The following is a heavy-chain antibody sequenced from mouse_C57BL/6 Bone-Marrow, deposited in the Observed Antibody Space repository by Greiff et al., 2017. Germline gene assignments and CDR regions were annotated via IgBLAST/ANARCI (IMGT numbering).Heavy chain of an antibody. CDR3: ARFTTGYDY. CDR2: ISSGGSYT. V-gene: IGHV5-6*01. CDR1: GFTFSSYG. J-gene: IGHJ2*01. Sequence: EVQLVESGGDLVKPGGSLKLSCAASGFTFSSYGMSWVRQTPDKRLEWVATISSGGSYTYYPDSVKGRFTISRDNAKNTLYLQMSSLKSEDTAMYYCARFTTGYDYWGQGTTLTVSS. D-gene: IGHD1-1*01.